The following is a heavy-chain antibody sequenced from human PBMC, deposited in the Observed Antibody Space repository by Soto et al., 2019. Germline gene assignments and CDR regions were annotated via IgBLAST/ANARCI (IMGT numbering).Heavy chain of an antibody. CDR3: ANDGWELLSDY. CDR1: GFTFSSYA. Sequence: EVQLLESGGGLVQPGGSLRLSCAASGFTFSSYAMSWVRQAPGKGLEWVSAISGSGGSTYYADSVKGRFTISRDNSKNTLYLQINSLRAEDTAVHYCANDGWELLSDYWGQGTLITVSS. V-gene: IGHV3-23*01. CDR2: ISGSGGST. J-gene: IGHJ1*01. D-gene: IGHD1-26*01.